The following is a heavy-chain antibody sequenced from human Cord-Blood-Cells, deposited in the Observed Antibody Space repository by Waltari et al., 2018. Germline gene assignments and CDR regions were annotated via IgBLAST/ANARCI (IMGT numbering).Heavy chain of an antibody. V-gene: IGHV4-34*01. CDR1: GGSFSGYY. CDR3: ARQTRIAAAGYRGYEYFQH. Sequence: QVQLQQWGAGLLKPSETLSLTCAVYGGSFSGYYWSWIRQPPGKGLEWIGEIKHTGSTNCYPSRKSRVTISVDTSKNQFSLKLSSVTAADTAVYYCARQTRIAAAGYRGYEYFQHWGQGTLVTVSS. CDR2: IKHTGST. D-gene: IGHD6-13*01. J-gene: IGHJ1*01.